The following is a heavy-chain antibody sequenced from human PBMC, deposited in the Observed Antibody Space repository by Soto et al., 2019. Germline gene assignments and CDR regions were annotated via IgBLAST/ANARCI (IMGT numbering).Heavy chain of an antibody. J-gene: IGHJ4*02. CDR2: ISSSSTTI. D-gene: IGHD1-1*01. CDR1: GFTFSNFG. CDR3: ATSFITTIGTTA. V-gene: IGHV3-48*01. Sequence: EVQLVESGGGLVQPGGSLRLSCEASGFTFSNFGINWVRQAPGKGLEWVSHISSSSTTIYYAESVKGRFTISRDNAKNSLYPQMSSLRGEDTAVYYCATSFITTIGTTAWGQGTLVTVSS.